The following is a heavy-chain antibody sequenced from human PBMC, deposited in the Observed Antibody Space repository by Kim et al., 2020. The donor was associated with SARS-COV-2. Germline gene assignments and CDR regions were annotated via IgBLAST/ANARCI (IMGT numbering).Heavy chain of an antibody. J-gene: IGHJ6*02. V-gene: IGHV4-59*08. CDR2: IYYSGST. D-gene: IGHD3-22*01. Sequence: SETLSLTCTVSGGSISSYYWSWIRQPPGKGLEWIGYIYYSGSTNYNPSLKSRVTISVDTSKNQFSLKLSSVTAADTAVYYCARHAQYYYDSSGSLINYGMAVWGQRRKVTVS. CDR1: GGSISSYY. CDR3: ARHAQYYYDSSGSLINYGMAV.